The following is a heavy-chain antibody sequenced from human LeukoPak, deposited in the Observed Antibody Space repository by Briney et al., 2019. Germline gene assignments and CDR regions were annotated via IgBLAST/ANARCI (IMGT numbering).Heavy chain of an antibody. Sequence: GESLKISCKGSGYSFTSYWIGWVRQMPGKGLEWMGIIYPGDSDTRYSPSFQGQVTISADKSISTAYLQWSSLKASDTAMYYCASSSSSDSDYYYYYMDVWGKGTTVTVSS. CDR2: IYPGDSDT. J-gene: IGHJ6*03. D-gene: IGHD6-6*01. CDR3: ASSSSSDSDYYYYYMDV. CDR1: GYSFTSYW. V-gene: IGHV5-51*01.